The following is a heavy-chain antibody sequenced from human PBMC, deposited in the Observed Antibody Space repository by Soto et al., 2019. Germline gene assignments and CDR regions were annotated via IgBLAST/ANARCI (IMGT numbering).Heavy chain of an antibody. CDR1: GYTFTSYA. Sequence: ASVTVSCKASGYTFTSYAMHWVRQAPGQSLEWMGWIKAGNGNTKYSQKFQGRVTITRDTSASTAYMELSSLRSEDTAVYYCARRTVTTIMGSPYYYYYMDVWGKGTTVTVSS. CDR2: IKAGNGNT. J-gene: IGHJ6*03. CDR3: ARRTVTTIMGSPYYYYYMDV. D-gene: IGHD4-17*01. V-gene: IGHV1-3*01.